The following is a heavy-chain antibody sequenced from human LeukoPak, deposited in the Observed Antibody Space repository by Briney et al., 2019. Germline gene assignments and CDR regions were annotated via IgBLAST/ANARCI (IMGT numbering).Heavy chain of an antibody. D-gene: IGHD3-10*01. CDR2: ISYDGSDK. V-gene: IGHV3-30*18. CDR1: GFTFSSYG. CDR3: AKDCYGSGSYYNWFEY. J-gene: IGHJ4*02. Sequence: GGSLRLSCAASGFTFSSYGMHWVRQAPGKGLEWVAVISYDGSDKYYADSVKGRFTISRDNSKSTLYLQMNSLRAEDTAVYYCAKDCYGSGSYYNWFEYWGQGTLVTVSS.